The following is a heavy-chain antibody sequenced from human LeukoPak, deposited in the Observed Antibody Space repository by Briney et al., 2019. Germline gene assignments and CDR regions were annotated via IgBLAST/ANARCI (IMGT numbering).Heavy chain of an antibody. D-gene: IGHD5-18*01. J-gene: IGHJ4*02. CDR2: INAGNGNT. Sequence: ASVKASCKASGYTFTSYAMHWVRQAPGQRLEWMGWINAGNGNTKYSQKFQGRVTITRDTSASTAYMELSSLRSEDTAVYYCARGQRYGPPFDYWGQGTLVTVSS. CDR1: GYTFTSYA. CDR3: ARGQRYGPPFDY. V-gene: IGHV1-3*01.